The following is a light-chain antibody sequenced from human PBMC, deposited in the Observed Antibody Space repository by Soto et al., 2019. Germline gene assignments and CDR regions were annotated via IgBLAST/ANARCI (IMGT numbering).Light chain of an antibody. CDR2: EVN. CDR3: CSAGGSPTYV. J-gene: IGLJ1*01. CDR1: SSNVGSYKL. V-gene: IGLV2-23*02. Sequence: QSVLTQPASVSGSPGQSITISCTGTSSNVGSYKLVSWYQQPPGKAPKLMIFEVNKRPSGVSNRFSGSKSGNTASLTISGLKVEDEADYYCCSAGGSPTYVVGTGTKVTVL.